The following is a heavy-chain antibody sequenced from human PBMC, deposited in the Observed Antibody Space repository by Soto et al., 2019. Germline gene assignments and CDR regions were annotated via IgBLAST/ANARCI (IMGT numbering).Heavy chain of an antibody. CDR1: GGSISSGD. D-gene: IGHD3-10*01. CDR3: ARMVRGLYGMDV. J-gene: IGHJ6*02. V-gene: IGHV4-59*08. Sequence: SETLSLTCTVSGGSISSGDWSWIRQPPGKGLEWIGYIYYSGSTNYNPSLKSRVTISVDTSKNQFSLKLSSVTAADTAVYYCARMVRGLYGMDVWGQGTTVTVSS. CDR2: IYYSGST.